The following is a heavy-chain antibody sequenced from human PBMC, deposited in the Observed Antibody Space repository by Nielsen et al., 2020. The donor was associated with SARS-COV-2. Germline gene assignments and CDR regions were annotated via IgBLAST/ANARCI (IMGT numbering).Heavy chain of an antibody. CDR3: ARDLTRFLESVY. J-gene: IGHJ4*02. CDR1: GFTFSSYW. CDR2: IKQDGSEK. V-gene: IGHV3-7*01. Sequence: GESLKISCAASGFTFSSYWMSWVRQAPGKGLEWVANIKQDGSEKYYVDSVKGRFTISRDNAKNSLYLQMNSLRAEDTAVYYCARDLTRFLESVYWGQGTLVTVSS. D-gene: IGHD3-3*01.